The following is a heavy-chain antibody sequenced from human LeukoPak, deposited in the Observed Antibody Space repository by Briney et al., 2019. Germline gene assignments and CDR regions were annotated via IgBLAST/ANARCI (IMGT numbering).Heavy chain of an antibody. D-gene: IGHD6-19*01. V-gene: IGHV3-30-3*01. Sequence: GGSLRLSCAASGFTFSSYAMHWVRQAPGKGLEWVAVISYDGSNKYYADSVKGRFTISRDNSKNTLYLQMNSLRAEDTAVYYCARDVVGYSSGYYYYYYGMDVWGQGTTVTVSS. CDR2: ISYDGSNK. CDR1: GFTFSSYA. J-gene: IGHJ6*02. CDR3: ARDVVGYSSGYYYYYYGMDV.